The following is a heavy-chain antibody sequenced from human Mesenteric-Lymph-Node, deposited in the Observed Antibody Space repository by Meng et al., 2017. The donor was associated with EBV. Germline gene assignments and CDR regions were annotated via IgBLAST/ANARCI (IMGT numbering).Heavy chain of an antibody. CDR1: GYSFTSYD. V-gene: IGHV1-2*04. J-gene: IGHJ4*02. D-gene: IGHD2-2*01. CDR2: INPNSGDT. CDR3: ATLPAASTPHFSA. Sequence: VQLVEYGPELKKPGAPVKVSCKASGYSFTSYDLHWVRQAPGQGMEWMGGINPNSGDTNYAQKFQGWVTMTRDTSINTAYMELSSLRSDATAVYYCATLPAASTPHFSAWGQGTLVTVSS.